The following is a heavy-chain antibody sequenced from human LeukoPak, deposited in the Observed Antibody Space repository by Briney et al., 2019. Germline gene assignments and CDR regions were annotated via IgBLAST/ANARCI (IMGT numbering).Heavy chain of an antibody. CDR1: GFTFSSYA. CDR2: ISYDGSNK. CDR3: ARVQDIVVVPAALMLDY. Sequence: GGSLRLSCAASGFTFSSYAMHWVRQAPGKGLEWVAVISYDGSNKYYADSVKGRFTISRDNAKNSLYLQMNSLRAEDTAVYYCARVQDIVVVPAALMLDYWGQGTLVTVSS. J-gene: IGHJ4*02. D-gene: IGHD2-2*01. V-gene: IGHV3-30-3*01.